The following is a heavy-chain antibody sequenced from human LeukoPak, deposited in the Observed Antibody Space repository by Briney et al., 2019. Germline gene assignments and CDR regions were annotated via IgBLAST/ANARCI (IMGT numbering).Heavy chain of an antibody. CDR1: GGSISSGNYY. CDR3: ALIPGIAA. D-gene: IGHD6-13*01. V-gene: IGHV4-61*02. CDR2: IYSSGST. Sequence: PSQTLSLTCTVSGGSISSGNYYWSWIRQPAGKGLEWIGRIYSSGSTNYNPSLKSRVTISVDTSKNQFSLKLSSVTAADTAMYYCALIPGIAAWGQGTMVTVSS. J-gene: IGHJ3*01.